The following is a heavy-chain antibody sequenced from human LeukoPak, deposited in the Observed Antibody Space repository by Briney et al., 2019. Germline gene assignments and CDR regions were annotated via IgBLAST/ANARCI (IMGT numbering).Heavy chain of an antibody. J-gene: IGHJ4*02. Sequence: ASGKVSCKASGYTFTSYAMNWVRQAPGQGLEWMGWINTNTGNPTYAQGFTGRFVFSLDTSVSTAYLQISSLKAEDTAVYYCARDLDYGDYWAFDYWGQGTLVTVSS. CDR1: GYTFTSYA. V-gene: IGHV7-4-1*02. CDR2: INTNTGNP. CDR3: ARDLDYGDYWAFDY. D-gene: IGHD4-17*01.